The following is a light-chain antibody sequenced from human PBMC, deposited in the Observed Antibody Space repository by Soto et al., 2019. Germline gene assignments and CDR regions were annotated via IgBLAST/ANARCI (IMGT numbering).Light chain of an antibody. CDR1: QSISSW. V-gene: IGKV1-5*03. J-gene: IGKJ2*01. Sequence: DIQMTQSPSTLSASVGDRVTITCRASQSISSWLAWYQQRPGKAPNLLIYKASSLESGVPSRFSGSGSGTEFTLTISSLQPDDFATYYCQQYNHWYTFGQGTKLDIK. CDR2: KAS. CDR3: QQYNHWYT.